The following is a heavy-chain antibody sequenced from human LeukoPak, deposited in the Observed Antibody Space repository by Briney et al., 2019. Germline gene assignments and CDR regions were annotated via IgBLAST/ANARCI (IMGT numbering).Heavy chain of an antibody. CDR2: INAGNGNT. CDR1: GYTFTSYA. CDR3: ARDLQTYDAFDI. D-gene: IGHD1-1*01. Sequence: ASVNVSCKASGYTFTSYAMHWVRQAPGQRLEWMGWINAGNGNTKYSQKFQGRVTITRDTSASTAYMELSSLRSEDTAVYYCARDLQTYDAFDIWGQGTMVTVSS. V-gene: IGHV1-3*01. J-gene: IGHJ3*02.